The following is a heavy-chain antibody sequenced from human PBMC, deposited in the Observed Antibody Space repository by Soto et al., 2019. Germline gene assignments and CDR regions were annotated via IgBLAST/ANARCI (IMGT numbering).Heavy chain of an antibody. CDR2: ISGSGGST. J-gene: IGHJ6*03. CDR3: AKKFGGDYYYYMDA. CDR1: GFTFSSYA. Sequence: GGSLRLSCAASGFTFSSYAMSWVRQAPGKGLEWVSAISGSGGSTYYADSVKGRFTISRDNSKNTLYLQMNSLRAEDTAVYYCAKKFGGDYYYYMDAWGKGTTVTVSS. D-gene: IGHD3-16*01. V-gene: IGHV3-23*01.